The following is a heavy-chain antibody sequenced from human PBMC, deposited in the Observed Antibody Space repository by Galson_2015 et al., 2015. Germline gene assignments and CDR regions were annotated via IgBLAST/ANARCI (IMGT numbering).Heavy chain of an antibody. CDR1: GFTVSSNS. CDR3: ARDYGGG. V-gene: IGHV3-53*01. D-gene: IGHD3-16*01. Sequence: SLRLSCASSGFTVSSNSMSWVRQAPGKGLEWLSVINSGGSTYYADSVNGRFTISRDNSKNTLYLQMNSLRAEDTAMYYCARDYGGGWGQGTMVTVSS. J-gene: IGHJ3*01. CDR2: INSGGST.